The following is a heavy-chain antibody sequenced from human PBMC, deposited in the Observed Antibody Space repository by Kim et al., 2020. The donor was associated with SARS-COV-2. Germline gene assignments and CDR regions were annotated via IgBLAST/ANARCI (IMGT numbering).Heavy chain of an antibody. J-gene: IGHJ4*02. Sequence: GGSLRLSCAASGFRFTTYNMNWVRQAPGKGLEWISYISVTDAIYYADSVKSRFTISRDYAKNSLDLQMNSLRDEDTAVYYCARDWNWGIDVWGQGTLVT. CDR2: ISVTDAI. CDR1: GFRFTTYN. CDR3: ARDWNWGIDV. V-gene: IGHV3-48*02. D-gene: IGHD7-27*01.